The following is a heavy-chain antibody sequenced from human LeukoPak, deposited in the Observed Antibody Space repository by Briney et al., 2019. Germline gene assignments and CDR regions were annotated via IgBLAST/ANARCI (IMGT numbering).Heavy chain of an antibody. CDR1: GFNFGDYV. CDR3: TRPILTYVDWPSPSF. Sequence: GGSLRLSCTGYGFNFGDYVMSWFRQAAGKGLEWVGYIRSKAYGGTTDYAASVKGRFTISRDDSRSVAYLEMNSLKTEDTAIYYCTRPILTYVDWPSPSFWGQEILVTVSS. V-gene: IGHV3-49*03. J-gene: IGHJ4*02. CDR2: IRSKAYGGTT. D-gene: IGHD3-9*01.